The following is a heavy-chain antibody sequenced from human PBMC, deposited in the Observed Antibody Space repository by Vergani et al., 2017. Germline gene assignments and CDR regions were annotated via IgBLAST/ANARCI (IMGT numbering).Heavy chain of an antibody. Sequence: EVQLVESGGGLVKPGGSLRLSCAASGFTFSSYSMNWVRQAPGKGLEWVSSISSSSSYIYYADSVKGRFTLSRDNAKNSLYLQMKSLRAEDTAVYYCAGRGCTSCYSNWFDPWGQGTLVTVSS. CDR3: AGRGCTSCYSNWFDP. CDR2: ISSSSSYI. CDR1: GFTFSSYS. D-gene: IGHD2-2*02. V-gene: IGHV3-21*01. J-gene: IGHJ5*02.